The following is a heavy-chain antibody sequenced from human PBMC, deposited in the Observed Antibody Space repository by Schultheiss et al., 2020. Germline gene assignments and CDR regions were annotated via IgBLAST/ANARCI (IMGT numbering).Heavy chain of an antibody. D-gene: IGHD3-10*01. CDR3: ARVEEREVRGNWFDP. Sequence: SETMSLTCAVYGGSFSGYYWSWIRQPPGKGLEWIGEINHSGSTNYNPSLKSRVTISVDTSKNQFSLKLSSVTAADTAVYYCARVEEREVRGNWFDPWGQGTLVNVS. CDR1: GGSFSGYY. CDR2: INHSGST. J-gene: IGHJ5*02. V-gene: IGHV4-34*01.